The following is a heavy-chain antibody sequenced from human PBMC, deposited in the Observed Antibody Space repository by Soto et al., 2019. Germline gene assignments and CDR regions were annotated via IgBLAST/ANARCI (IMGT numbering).Heavy chain of an antibody. J-gene: IGHJ6*02. CDR3: SGCSGGACHQNYGMDV. Sequence: EVHLVESGGGLVKPGGSLRLSCAVSGFTFSSCTMNWVRQAPGKGLEWVSSISRSTSDIYYADSVKGRFTISRDNAKYLLFMQLSSLGAEDNSLYYCSGCSGGACHQNYGMDVWGQGTTVTVSS. CDR1: GFTFSSCT. D-gene: IGHD2-15*01. V-gene: IGHV3-21*01. CDR2: ISRSTSDI.